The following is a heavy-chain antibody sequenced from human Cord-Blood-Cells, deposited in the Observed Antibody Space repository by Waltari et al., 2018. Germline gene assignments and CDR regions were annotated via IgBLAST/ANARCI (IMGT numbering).Heavy chain of an antibody. CDR2: IYHSGST. Sequence: QVQLQESGPGLVKPSEPLSLTCAVSGYSISSGHYWGWTRHPPATGLEWIGSIYHSGSTYYNPSLKSRVTISVDTSKNQFSLKLSSVTAADTAVYYCAGASSGSYYKGYYYGMDVWGQGTTVTVSS. CDR3: AGASSGSYYKGYYYGMDV. V-gene: IGHV4-38-2*01. CDR1: GYSISSGHY. J-gene: IGHJ6*02. D-gene: IGHD3-10*01.